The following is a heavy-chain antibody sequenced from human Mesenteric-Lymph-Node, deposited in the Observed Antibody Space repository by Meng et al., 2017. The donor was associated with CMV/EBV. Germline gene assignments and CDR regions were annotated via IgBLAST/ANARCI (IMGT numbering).Heavy chain of an antibody. D-gene: IGHD4-23*01. CDR3: ARLESVVNSLDL. CDR1: GYSFTRYW. J-gene: IGHJ5*02. V-gene: IGHV5-51*01. CDR2: IYPGDWDT. Sequence: GESLKISCEASGYSFTRYWIAWVRQMPGKGLEWMGIIYPGDWDTRYSPSFQGQVIISADKSISTAYLRWSGLKASDTAIYYCARLESVVNSLDLWGQGTLVTVSS.